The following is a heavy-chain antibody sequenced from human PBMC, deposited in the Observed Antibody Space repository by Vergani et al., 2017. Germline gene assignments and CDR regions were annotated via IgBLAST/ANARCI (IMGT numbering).Heavy chain of an antibody. CDR2: IIPIFGTA. V-gene: IGHV1-69*13. J-gene: IGHJ3*02. CDR1: GGTFSSYA. Sequence: VQLVQSGAEVKKPGSSVKVSCKASGGTFSSYAISWVRQAPGQGLEWMGRIIPIFGTANYAQKFQGRVTITADESTSTAYMELSSLRSEDTAVYYCARGYYDSSGYYFGAFDIWGQGTMVTVSS. CDR3: ARGYYDSSGYYFGAFDI. D-gene: IGHD3-22*01.